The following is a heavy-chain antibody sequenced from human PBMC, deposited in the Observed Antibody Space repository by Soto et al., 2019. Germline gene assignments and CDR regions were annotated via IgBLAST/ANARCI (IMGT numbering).Heavy chain of an antibody. CDR1: GGSFTSNNW. V-gene: IGHV4-4*02. CDR3: ASRDPGTSVDY. Sequence: QVQLQESGPGLVKPSGTLSLTCAVSGGSFTSNNWWTWIRQPPGQGLEWIGEIYRTGSTNYSPSLKSRVTISLDKSENQFSLKVTSLTAADTAVYYRASRDPGTSVDYWGQGTLVTVSS. J-gene: IGHJ4*02. CDR2: IYRTGST. D-gene: IGHD1-7*01.